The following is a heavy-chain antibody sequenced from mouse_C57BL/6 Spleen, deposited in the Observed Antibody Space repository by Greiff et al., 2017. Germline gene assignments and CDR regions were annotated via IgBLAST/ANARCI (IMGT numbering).Heavy chain of an antibody. CDR1: GFTFTDYY. D-gene: IGHD3-1*01. V-gene: IGHV7-3*01. Sequence: EVQLQESGGGLVQPGGSLSLSCAASGFTFTDYYMSWVRQPPGTALEWLGFIRNKANGYTTEYSASVKGRFTISRDNSQSILYLQMNALRAEDSATYYGARSGLRSWFAYWGQGTLVTVSA. CDR3: ARSGLRSWFAY. J-gene: IGHJ3*01. CDR2: IRNKANGYTT.